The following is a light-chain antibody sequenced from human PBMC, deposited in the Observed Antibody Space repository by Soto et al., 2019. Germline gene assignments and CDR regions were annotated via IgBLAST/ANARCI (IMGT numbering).Light chain of an antibody. CDR1: SSDVGCYNY. CDR2: EVS. V-gene: IGLV2-8*01. J-gene: IGLJ1*01. CDR3: SSYAGSIFYV. Sequence: QSALTQPPSAAGSPGQSVTISCTGTSSDVGCYNYVSWYQQHPGKAPKLMIYEVSKRPSGVPDRFSGYKSGNTASLTVSGLQAEDEADYYCSSYAGSIFYVFGTGTKLTVL.